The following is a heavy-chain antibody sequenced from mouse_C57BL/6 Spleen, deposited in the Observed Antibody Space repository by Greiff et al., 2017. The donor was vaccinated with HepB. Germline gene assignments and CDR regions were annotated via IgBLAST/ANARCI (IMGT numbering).Heavy chain of an antibody. CDR2: IYPGSGST. V-gene: IGHV1-55*01. CDR3: ARQLRLQGYYYAMDY. D-gene: IGHD3-2*02. CDR1: GYTFTSYW. J-gene: IGHJ4*01. Sequence: QVQLQQPGAELVKPGASVKMSCKASGYTFTSYWITWVKQRPGQGLEWIGDIYPGSGSTNYNEKFKSKATLTVDTSSSTAYMQLSSLTSEDSAVYYCARQLRLQGYYYAMDYWGQGTSVTVSS.